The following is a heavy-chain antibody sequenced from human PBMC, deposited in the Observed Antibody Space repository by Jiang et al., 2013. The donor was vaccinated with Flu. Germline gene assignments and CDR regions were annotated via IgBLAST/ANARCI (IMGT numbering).Heavy chain of an antibody. CDR3: ARGGGYCSGGGCILMYGMDV. D-gene: IGHD2-15*01. CDR1: GDSVSSNSAG. Sequence: QTLSLTCAISGDSVSSNSAGWNWIRQSPVRGLEWLGRTYYRSKWYNDYAVFVKSRITINPDTSKNQFSLNLSSVTAADTAVYHCARGGGYCSGGGCILMYGMDVWGQGTTVTVSS. CDR2: TYYRSKWYN. J-gene: IGHJ6*02. V-gene: IGHV6-1*01.